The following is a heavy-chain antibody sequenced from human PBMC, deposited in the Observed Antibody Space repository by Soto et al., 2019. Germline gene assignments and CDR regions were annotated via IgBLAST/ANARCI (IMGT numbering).Heavy chain of an antibody. CDR2: IYYSGST. J-gene: IGHJ4*02. CDR3: ARVDSSGTPIDY. V-gene: IGHV4-31*03. Sequence: SETLSLTCTVSGGSIGSGGYYWSWIRQHPGKGLEWIGYIYYSGSTYYNPSLKSRVTISVDTSKNQFSLKLSSVTAADTAVYYCARVDSSGTPIDYWGQGTLVTVSS. D-gene: IGHD3-22*01. CDR1: GGSIGSGGYY.